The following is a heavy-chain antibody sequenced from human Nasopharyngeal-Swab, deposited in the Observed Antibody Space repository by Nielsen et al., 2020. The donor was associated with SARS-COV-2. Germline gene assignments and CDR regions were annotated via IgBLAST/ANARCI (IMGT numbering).Heavy chain of an antibody. V-gene: IGHV3-33*01. CDR1: GFTFSSYG. CDR3: ARDLRLAYCSGGSCYSDY. Sequence: GESLKISCAASGFTFSSYGMHWVRQAPGKGLEWVAVIWYDGSNKYYADSVKGRFTISRDNSKNTLYLQMNSLRAEDTAVYYCARDLRLAYCSGGSCYSDYWGQGTLVTVSS. CDR2: IWYDGSNK. D-gene: IGHD2-15*01. J-gene: IGHJ4*02.